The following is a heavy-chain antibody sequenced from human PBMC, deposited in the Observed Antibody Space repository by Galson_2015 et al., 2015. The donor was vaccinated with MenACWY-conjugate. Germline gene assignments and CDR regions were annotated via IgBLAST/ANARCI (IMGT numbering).Heavy chain of an antibody. Sequence: SLRLSCAASGFTFSRSGMHWVRQAPGKGLEWVAVIWFDGSKNFYADSVKGRFTISRDNSKSALYLQMDSLRAEDTAVYYCAKAHGDYDPWSVRLRSGPDPWRQGTLGTV. CDR1: GFTFSRSG. V-gene: IGHV3-33*06. CDR2: IWFDGSKN. J-gene: IGHJ5*02. CDR3: AKAHGDYDPWSVRLRSGPDP. D-gene: IGHD3/OR15-3a*01.